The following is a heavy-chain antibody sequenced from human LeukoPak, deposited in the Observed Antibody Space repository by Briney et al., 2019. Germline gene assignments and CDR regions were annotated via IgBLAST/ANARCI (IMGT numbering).Heavy chain of an antibody. J-gene: IGHJ3*02. Sequence: GGSLRLSCAASGFTLSSYWMSWVRQAPGKGLEWVANIKEDGSEKYYVDSVKGRFTISRDNAKDSLYLHMNSLTAEDTAVYYCARDWVAGVPFDAFDIWAQGTMVSVSS. V-gene: IGHV3-7*03. D-gene: IGHD3-10*01. CDR3: ARDWVAGVPFDAFDI. CDR1: GFTLSSYW. CDR2: IKEDGSEK.